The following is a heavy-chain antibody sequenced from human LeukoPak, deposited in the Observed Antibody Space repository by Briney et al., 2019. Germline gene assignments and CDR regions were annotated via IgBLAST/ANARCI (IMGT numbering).Heavy chain of an antibody. CDR1: GFTFSSYG. CDR3: AKNSGGTCYSHLDY. CDR2: ISGSGGST. Sequence: GRSLRLSCAASGFTFSSYGMTWVRQAPGKGLEWVSGISGSGGSTYYEDSVKGRFTISRDNSKNTLYLQMNSLRAEDTAVYYCAKNSGGTCYSHLDYWGQGTLVTVSS. V-gene: IGHV3-23*01. D-gene: IGHD2-15*01. J-gene: IGHJ4*02.